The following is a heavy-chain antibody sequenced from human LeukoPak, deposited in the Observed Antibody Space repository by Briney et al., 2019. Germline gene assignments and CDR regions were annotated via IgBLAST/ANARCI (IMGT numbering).Heavy chain of an antibody. CDR3: VRRRERQGRSVLDI. V-gene: IGHV3-7*01. D-gene: IGHD1-26*01. CDR2: INEPGSET. J-gene: IGHJ3*02. Sequence: GGSLRLSCSVSGLTFRNYWMGWIRQAPGKGLEWVANINEPGSETYYVDAVKGRFTISRDNSKNSLYLQMNTLTAEDTAVFYCVRRRERQGRSVLDIWGQGTMVTVSS. CDR1: GLTFRNYW.